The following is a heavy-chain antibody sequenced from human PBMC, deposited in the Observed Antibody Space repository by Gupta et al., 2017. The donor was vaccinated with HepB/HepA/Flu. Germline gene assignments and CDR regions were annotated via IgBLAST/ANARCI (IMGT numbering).Heavy chain of an antibody. J-gene: IGHJ3*01. CDR1: DSYAGSHDYF. Sequence: VQLQESGPGLVKPSESLALTCTVSDSYAGSHDYFWTWIRQYPGKGLDWIGNIYYSGSTYSNPSLASRVSISVDTSKNQFSLKVKSVTAADSAIYYCARMMRQRYSGGYYYGAIDVWGQGTLVTVSS. V-gene: IGHV4-31*03. D-gene: IGHD3-22*01. CDR3: ARMMRQRYSGGYYYGAIDV. CDR2: IYYSGST.